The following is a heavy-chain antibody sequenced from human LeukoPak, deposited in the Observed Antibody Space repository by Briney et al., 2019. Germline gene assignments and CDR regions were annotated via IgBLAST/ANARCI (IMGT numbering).Heavy chain of an antibody. D-gene: IGHD2-2*01. V-gene: IGHV3-9*03. CDR3: TRGYCSSTSCSLGY. CDR1: GFTFDDYA. J-gene: IGHJ4*02. CDR2: ISWNSGSI. Sequence: PGRSLRLSCAASGFTFDDYAMHWVRQAPGKGLEWVSGISWNSGSIGYADSVKGRFTISRDNAKNSLYLQMNSLRPEDMALYYCTRGYCSSTSCSLGYWGQGTLVTVSS.